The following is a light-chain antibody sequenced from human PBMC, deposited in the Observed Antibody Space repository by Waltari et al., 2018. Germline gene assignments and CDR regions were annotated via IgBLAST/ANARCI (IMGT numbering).Light chain of an antibody. V-gene: IGLV3-1*01. CDR3: QAWDRDTAG. Sequence: SYELPQPPSVSVSPGQTASITYSGDHLGDKYTYGYQKKPGQSPVLVMYQDRRRPSGIPERFSGSTSGNTATLTISGTQTMDEGDYYCQAWDRDTAGFGGGTKLAVL. J-gene: IGLJ2*01. CDR1: HLGDKY. CDR2: QDR.